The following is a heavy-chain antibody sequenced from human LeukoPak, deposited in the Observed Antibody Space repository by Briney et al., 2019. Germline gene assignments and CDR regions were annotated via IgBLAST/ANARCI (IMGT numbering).Heavy chain of an antibody. CDR1: GYTFTGYY. D-gene: IGHD6-19*01. V-gene: IGHV1-2*02. CDR3: ARGAVAALGWFDP. J-gene: IGHJ5*02. Sequence: ASVKVSCKASGYTFTGYYMHWVRQAPGQGLEWMGWINPNSGGTNYAQKFQGRVTMTRDTSISTAYMELSRLRSDDTAVCYCARGAVAALGWFDPWGQGTLVTVSS. CDR2: INPNSGGT.